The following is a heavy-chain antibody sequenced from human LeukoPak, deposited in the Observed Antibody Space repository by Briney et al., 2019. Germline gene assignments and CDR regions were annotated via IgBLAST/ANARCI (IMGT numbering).Heavy chain of an antibody. CDR1: VYTFTRHW. D-gene: IGHD3-9*01. J-gene: IGHJ5*02. Sequence: ASVKVSCKPSVYTFTRHWIHWVRQAPGQGLEWVGIINPDGGYTMYAQNFQGGLSLTRDTSSTTVYMDLRSLTSQDTAVYYCARDHSNDDKSWWFDPWGQGTLVRVSS. V-gene: IGHV1-46*01. CDR2: INPDGGYT. CDR3: ARDHSNDDKSWWFDP.